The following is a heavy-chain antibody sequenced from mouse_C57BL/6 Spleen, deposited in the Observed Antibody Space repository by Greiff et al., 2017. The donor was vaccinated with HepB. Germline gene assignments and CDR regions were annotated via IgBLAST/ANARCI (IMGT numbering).Heavy chain of an antibody. CDR1: GYTFTSYW. CDR2: IHPNSGST. V-gene: IGHV1-64*01. Sequence: VQLQQPGAELVKPGASVKLSCKASGYTFTSYWMHWVKQRPGQGLEWIGMIHPNSGSTNYNEKFKSKATLTVDKSSSTAYMQLSSLTSEDSAVYYCARCDTYYAMDDWGKGTSVTVSS. D-gene: IGHD5-1-1*01. J-gene: IGHJ4*01. CDR3: ARCDTYYAMDD.